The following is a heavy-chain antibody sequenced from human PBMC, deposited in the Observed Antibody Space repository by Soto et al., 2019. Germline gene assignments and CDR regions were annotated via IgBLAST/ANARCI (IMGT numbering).Heavy chain of an antibody. CDR1: GFTFSSYW. D-gene: IGHD3-10*01. Sequence: EVQLVESGGGLVQPRVSLRLSCAASGFTFSSYWMSWVRQAPGKGLERVANIKQDGSEKYYVDSVKGRFTISRDNAKNSLYLQMNSLRAEDTAVYYCARANVLLGRLDPWGQGTLVTVSS. V-gene: IGHV3-7*01. J-gene: IGHJ5*02. CDR3: ARANVLLGRLDP. CDR2: IKQDGSEK.